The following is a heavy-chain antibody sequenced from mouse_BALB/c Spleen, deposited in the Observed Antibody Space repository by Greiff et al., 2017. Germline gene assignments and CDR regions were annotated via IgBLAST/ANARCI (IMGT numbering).Heavy chain of an antibody. J-gene: IGHJ2*01. Sequence: EVKLVESGGGLVQPGGSRKLSCAASGFTFSSFGMHWVRQAPEKGLEWVAYISSGSSTIYYADTVKGRFTISRDNPKNTLFLQMTGLRSEDTAMNYCARWGRDPATPCFDYWGQGTTLTVSS. D-gene: IGHD1-2*01. CDR3: ARWGRDPATPCFDY. CDR2: ISSGSSTI. V-gene: IGHV5-17*02. CDR1: GFTFSSFG.